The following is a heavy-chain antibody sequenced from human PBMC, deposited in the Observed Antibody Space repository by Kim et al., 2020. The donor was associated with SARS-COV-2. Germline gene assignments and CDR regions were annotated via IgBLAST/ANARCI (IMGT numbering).Heavy chain of an antibody. CDR1: GGSFSGYY. D-gene: IGHD6-19*01. Sequence: SETLSLTCAVYGGSFSGYYWSWIRQPPGKGLEWIGEINHSGSANYNPSLKSRVTISVDTSKNQFSLKLSSVTAADTAVDYCARGTRRWLVRGPYYYYMVV. J-gene: IGHJ6*03. CDR2: INHSGSA. CDR3: ARGTRRWLVRGPYYYYMVV. V-gene: IGHV4-34*01.